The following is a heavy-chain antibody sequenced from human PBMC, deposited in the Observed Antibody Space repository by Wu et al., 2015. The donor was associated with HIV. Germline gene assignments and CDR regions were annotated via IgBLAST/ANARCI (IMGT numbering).Heavy chain of an antibody. CDR2: ITPVFATI. J-gene: IGHJ4*02. V-gene: IGHV1-69*12. CDR1: GDTFTDFA. D-gene: IGHD1-26*01. Sequence: QVQLVQSGAEVKKPGSSMKVSCRTSGDTFTDFAITWVRQAPGQGLEWMGGITPVFATINYAQKFQDRVNIIADESTSTAYMELSSLISEDTAIYYCARSILGGTEYFDLWGQGTLVTVSS. CDR3: ARSILGGTEYFDL.